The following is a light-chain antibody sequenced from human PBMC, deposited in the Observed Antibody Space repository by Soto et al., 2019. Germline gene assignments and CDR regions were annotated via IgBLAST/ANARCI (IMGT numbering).Light chain of an antibody. CDR1: SSDVGSYNL. CDR2: EDT. J-gene: IGLJ2*01. CDR3: SSYAGSSISI. V-gene: IGLV2-23*01. Sequence: QSALTQPASVSGSPGQSITISCTGTSSDVGSYNLVSWYQQHPGRAPKLIIYEDTRRPSGVSNRFSGSKSGNTASLTISGLQADDESDYHCSSYAGSSISIFGGGTQLTVL.